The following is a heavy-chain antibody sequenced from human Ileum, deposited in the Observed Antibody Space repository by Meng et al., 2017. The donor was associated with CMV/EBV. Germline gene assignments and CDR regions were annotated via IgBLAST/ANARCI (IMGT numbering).Heavy chain of an antibody. CDR1: GDTFSDYY. Sequence: VSRKASGDTFSDYYMHWGRQAPGQGLEWMGRINLNSGGTNYAQKFQGRVTMTRDTSISTAYMELSSLTSDDTAVYYCARSTGLAVDSWGQGTLVTVSS. J-gene: IGHJ4*02. CDR2: INLNSGGT. CDR3: ARSTGLAVDS. D-gene: IGHD3-3*02. V-gene: IGHV1-2*06.